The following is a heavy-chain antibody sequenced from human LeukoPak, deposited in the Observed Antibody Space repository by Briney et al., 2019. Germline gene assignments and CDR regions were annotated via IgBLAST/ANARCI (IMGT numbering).Heavy chain of an antibody. Sequence: GSSVKVSCKASGGTFSSYAISWVRQAPGQGLEWMGGIIPIFGTANYAQKFQGRVTITTDESTSTAYMELSSLRSEDTAVYYCARGAPGIVGATEHTPSFDYWGKGTLVTVSS. CDR1: GGTFSSYA. J-gene: IGHJ4*02. D-gene: IGHD1-26*01. CDR3: ARGAPGIVGATEHTPSFDY. CDR2: IIPIFGTA. V-gene: IGHV1-69*05.